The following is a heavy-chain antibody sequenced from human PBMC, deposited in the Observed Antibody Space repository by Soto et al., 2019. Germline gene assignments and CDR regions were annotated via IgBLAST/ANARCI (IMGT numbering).Heavy chain of an antibody. CDR3: ARDRQWLATFDY. CDR1: GFTFSSYA. D-gene: IGHD6-19*01. J-gene: IGHJ4*02. V-gene: IGHV3-23*01. CDR2: ISGSGGST. Sequence: GGSLRLSCAASGFTFSSYAMSWVRQAPGKGLEWVSAISGSGGSTYYADSVKGRFTISRDNSKNTLYLQISSLRAEDTAVYYCARDRQWLATFDYWGQGTLVTVSS.